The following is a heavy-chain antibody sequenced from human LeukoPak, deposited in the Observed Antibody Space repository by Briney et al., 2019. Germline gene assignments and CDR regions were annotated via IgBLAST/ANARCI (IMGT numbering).Heavy chain of an antibody. CDR2: ISAYNGNT. J-gene: IGHJ3*02. V-gene: IGHV1-18*01. CDR1: GYTFTIYG. Sequence: ASVTVSCKASGYTFTIYGISWVRQAPGQGREWMGWISAYNGNTNYAQKLQGRVTMTTATSMSTAYMELRSLRSDDTAVYYCASPFYYDRGDAFDIWGQGTMVTVSS. CDR3: ASPFYYDRGDAFDI. D-gene: IGHD3-3*01.